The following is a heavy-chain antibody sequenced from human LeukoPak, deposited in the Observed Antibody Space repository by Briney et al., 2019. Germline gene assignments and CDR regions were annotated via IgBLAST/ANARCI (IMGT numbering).Heavy chain of an antibody. D-gene: IGHD3-3*01. CDR2: ISSSSSYI. CDR3: ARGAPARDFWSGYYTVVDY. J-gene: IGHJ4*02. CDR1: GFTFSDYY. V-gene: IGHV3-11*06. Sequence: AGGSLRLSCAASGFTFSDYYMSWVRQAPGKGLEWVSSISSSSSYIYYADSVKGRFTISRDNAKNSLYLQMNSLRAEDTAVYYCARGAPARDFWSGYYTVVDYWGQGTLVTVSS.